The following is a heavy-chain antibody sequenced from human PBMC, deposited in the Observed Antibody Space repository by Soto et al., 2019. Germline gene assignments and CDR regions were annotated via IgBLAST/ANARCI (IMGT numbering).Heavy chain of an antibody. CDR3: ARGGSWFDP. V-gene: IGHV4-59*01. CDR1: GGSISSYY. D-gene: IGHD1-26*01. CDR2: ILYSGST. Sequence: ETLSLTCTVSGGSISSYYWSWIRQPPGKGLEWIGYILYSGSTNYNPSLKSRVTISVDTSKNQFSLKLSSVTAADTAVYYCARGGSWFDPWGQGTLVTVSS. J-gene: IGHJ5*02.